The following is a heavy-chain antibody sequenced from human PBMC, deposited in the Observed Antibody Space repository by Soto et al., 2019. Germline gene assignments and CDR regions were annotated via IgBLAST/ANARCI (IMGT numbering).Heavy chain of an antibody. V-gene: IGHV3-23*01. CDR3: AKKVTIYAVDPADY. D-gene: IGHD3-3*01. Sequence: EVQLLESGGGLVQPGGSLRLSCAASGFTFSNYGMSWVRQAPGKGLEWVSVMCGSGDDAYYADSVKGRFTISRDNSKNTLYLQMNSLRAEDTAVYFCAKKVTIYAVDPADYWGQGTQVAVSS. CDR1: GFTFSNYG. J-gene: IGHJ4*02. CDR2: MCGSGDDA.